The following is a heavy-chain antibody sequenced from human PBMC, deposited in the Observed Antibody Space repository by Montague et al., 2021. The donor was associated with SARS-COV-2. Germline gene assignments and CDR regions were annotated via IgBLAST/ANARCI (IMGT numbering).Heavy chain of an antibody. Sequence: SETLSLTCTVSGGSITSYYWSWIRQPPGKGLEYIGYIYYSGSTNYNPSLKSRVTMSVDTSKIQFSLKLSSVTAADTAVYYCARRDVHYDGSGTYPDYWGQGTLVTVSS. V-gene: IGHV4-59*01. J-gene: IGHJ4*02. CDR1: GGSITSYY. CDR2: IYYSGST. CDR3: ARRDVHYDGSGTYPDY. D-gene: IGHD3-10*01.